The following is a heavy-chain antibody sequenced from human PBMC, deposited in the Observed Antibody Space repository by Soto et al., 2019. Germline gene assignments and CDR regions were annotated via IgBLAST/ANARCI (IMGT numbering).Heavy chain of an antibody. D-gene: IGHD3-3*01. J-gene: IGHJ6*02. Sequence: SATLSLTCAVSGYSISSGYYWGWIRQPPGKGLEWIGSIYHSGSTYYNPSLKSRVTISVDTSKNQFSLKLSSVTAADTAVYYCARDLVQEEWTDYYGMDVWGQGTTVTVSS. CDR2: IYHSGST. CDR1: GYSISSGYY. CDR3: ARDLVQEEWTDYYGMDV. V-gene: IGHV4-38-2*02.